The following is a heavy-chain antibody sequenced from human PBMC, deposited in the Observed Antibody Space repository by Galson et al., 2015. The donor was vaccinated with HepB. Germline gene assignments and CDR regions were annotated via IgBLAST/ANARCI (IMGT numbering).Heavy chain of an antibody. Sequence: SVKVSCKASGYTFTGYYMHWVRQAPGQGLEWMGRIIPILGIANYAQKFQGRVTITADKSTSTAYMELSSLRSEDTAVYYCAREDSHLGATTFDYWGQGTLVTVSS. CDR3: AREDSHLGATTFDY. D-gene: IGHD1-26*01. V-gene: IGHV1-69*04. CDR2: IIPILGIA. J-gene: IGHJ4*02. CDR1: GYTFTGYY.